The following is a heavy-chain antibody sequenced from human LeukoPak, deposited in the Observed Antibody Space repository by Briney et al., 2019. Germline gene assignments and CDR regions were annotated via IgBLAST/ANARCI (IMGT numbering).Heavy chain of an antibody. V-gene: IGHV1-18*01. CDR1: GYTFTSYG. J-gene: IGHJ4*02. D-gene: IGHD3-10*01. CDR2: ISAYNGNT. Sequence: ASVKVSCKVSGYTFTSYGISWVRQAPGQGLEWMGWISAYNGNTNYARKLQGRVTMTTDTSTSTAYMELRSLRSDDTAVYYCARTINYYGSGSFLGYFDYWGQGTLVTVSS. CDR3: ARTINYYGSGSFLGYFDY.